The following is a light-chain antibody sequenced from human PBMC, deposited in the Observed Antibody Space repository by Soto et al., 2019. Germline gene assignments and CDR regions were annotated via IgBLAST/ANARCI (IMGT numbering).Light chain of an antibody. CDR2: GAS. J-gene: IGKJ1*01. CDR1: QSVSNNY. CDR3: QQYGSSGT. V-gene: IGKV3-20*01. Sequence: EIVLTQSLGTLSLSPCERATLSFRASQSVSNNYLAWYQQKPGQAPRLLIYGASNRATGIPDRFSGSGSGTDFTLTISRLEPEDFAVYYCQQYGSSGTFGQGTKVDNK.